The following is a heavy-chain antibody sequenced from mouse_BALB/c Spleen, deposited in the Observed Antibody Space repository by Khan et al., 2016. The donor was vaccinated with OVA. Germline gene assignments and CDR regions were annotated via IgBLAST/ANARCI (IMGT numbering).Heavy chain of an antibody. D-gene: IGHD1-1*01. CDR1: GYTFTSFY. CDR2: INPNNGGT. CDR3: TRGGYGSPFAY. V-gene: IGHV1S81*02. Sequence: QVQLKQSGAELVKPGASVKLSCKASGYTFTSFYMYWVKQRPGQGLEWIGEINPNNGGTNVNEKFKSKATLTVDKSSSTAYMELSSLTSEDSAVYYCTRGGYGSPFAYWDQGTLVTVSA. J-gene: IGHJ3*01.